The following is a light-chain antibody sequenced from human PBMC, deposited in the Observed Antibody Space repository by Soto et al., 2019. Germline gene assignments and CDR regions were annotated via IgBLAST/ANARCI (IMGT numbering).Light chain of an antibody. CDR3: QQYYSTPPT. Sequence: IVMTQSPDSLTVSLGERATINCKSSQSVLYSSTNKNYLAWYQQKPGQPPNLLIYWASTRESGVPDRFSGSGSGTDFTLTISSLQAEDVAVYYCQQYYSTPPTFGQGTKVEIK. CDR2: WAS. J-gene: IGKJ1*01. V-gene: IGKV4-1*01. CDR1: QSVLYSSTNKNY.